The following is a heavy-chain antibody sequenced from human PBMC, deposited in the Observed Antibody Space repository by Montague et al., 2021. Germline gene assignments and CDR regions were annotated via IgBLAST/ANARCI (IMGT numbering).Heavy chain of an antibody. J-gene: IGHJ5*01. Sequence: SLRLSCAASGFSFSSLWMHWVRQAPGKGLVWVSQITSDGSGTNYADSVKGRFTISRDNAKSTLYLQMNSLRDEDTAVYYCVRDRPTAWFDSWGQGTLVTVSS. V-gene: IGHV3-74*01. CDR3: VRDRPTAWFDS. D-gene: IGHD5-18*01. CDR2: ITSDGSGT. CDR1: GFSFSSLW.